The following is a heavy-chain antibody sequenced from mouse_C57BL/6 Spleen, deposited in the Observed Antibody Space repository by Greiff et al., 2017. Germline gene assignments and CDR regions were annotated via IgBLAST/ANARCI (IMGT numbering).Heavy chain of an antibody. CDR3: ARGDYRDY. CDR1: GYTFTSSW. D-gene: IGHD1-1*02. CDR2: IDPSDSYT. V-gene: IGHV1-69*01. J-gene: IGHJ2*01. Sequence: QVQLQQPGAELVLPGASVKLSCKASGYTFTSSWMHWVKQRPGQCLEWIGEIDPSDSYTNYNQKFKGKSTLTVDKSSSTAYRQLSSLTSEDSAVYYCARGDYRDYWGQGTTPTVSS.